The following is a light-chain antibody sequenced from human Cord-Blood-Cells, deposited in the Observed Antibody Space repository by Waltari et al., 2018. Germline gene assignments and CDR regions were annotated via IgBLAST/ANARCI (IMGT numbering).Light chain of an antibody. CDR1: QSVSSY. J-gene: IGKJ3*01. V-gene: IGKV3-11*01. CDR3: QQRSNWPPGFT. Sequence: EIVLTQSPATLSLSPGATATLSCRASQSVSSYLAGYQQKPGQAHRPLIYDASNWATGIPARFSGSGSGTDFTLTISSLEPEDFAVYCCQQRSNWPPGFTFGPGTKVDIK. CDR2: DAS.